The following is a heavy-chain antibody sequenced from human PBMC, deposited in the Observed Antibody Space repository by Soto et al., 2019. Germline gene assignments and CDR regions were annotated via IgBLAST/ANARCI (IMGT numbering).Heavy chain of an antibody. J-gene: IGHJ5*02. CDR3: ARDSIDAASIHWAGKRLDP. V-gene: IGHV3-30-3*01. CDR2: IPYDGNNN. Sequence: QVQLVESGGGVVQPGRSLRLSCAASGFTFNTYAMYWVRQAPGKGLDWVAVIPYDGNNNYYTDSVKGRFTNSRENSKNTLYLPMNSLGAADTAVYYCARDSIDAASIHWAGKRLDPWGQGTLVTVSS. D-gene: IGHD6-13*01. CDR1: GFTFNTYA.